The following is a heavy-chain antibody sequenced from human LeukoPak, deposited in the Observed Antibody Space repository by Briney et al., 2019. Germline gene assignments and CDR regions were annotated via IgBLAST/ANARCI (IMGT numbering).Heavy chain of an antibody. CDR1: GGTFSSYA. Sequence: SVKVSCKAAGGTFSSYAISWVRQAPGQGLEWMGGIIPIFGTANYAQKFQGRVTITADESTSTAYMELSSLRSEDTAVYYCARALDGYNYNYFDYWGQGTLVTVSS. V-gene: IGHV1-69*13. J-gene: IGHJ4*02. CDR2: IIPIFGTA. D-gene: IGHD5-24*01. CDR3: ARALDGYNYNYFDY.